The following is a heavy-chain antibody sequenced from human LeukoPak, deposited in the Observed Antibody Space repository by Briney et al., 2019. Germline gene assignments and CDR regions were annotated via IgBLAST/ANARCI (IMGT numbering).Heavy chain of an antibody. D-gene: IGHD3-22*01. V-gene: IGHV4-39*07. CDR1: GGSISRSSFY. Sequence: SETLSLTCTVSGGSISRSSFYWDWIRQPPGKGLEWIGSIYHSGSTYYNPSLKSRVTISVDTSKNQFSLKLSSVTAADTAVYYCARERYYYDSSGRMDKGDYWGQGTLVTVSS. CDR3: ARERYYYDSSGRMDKGDY. J-gene: IGHJ4*02. CDR2: IYHSGST.